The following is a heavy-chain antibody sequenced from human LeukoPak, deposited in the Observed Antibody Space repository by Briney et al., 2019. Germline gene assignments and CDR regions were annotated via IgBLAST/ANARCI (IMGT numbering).Heavy chain of an antibody. CDR2: ISYDGSNK. Sequence: GGSLRLSCAASGFTFSSYGMHWVRQAPGKGLEWVAVISYDGSNKYYADSVKGRFTISRDNSKNTLYLQMNSLRAEDTAVYYCASPDPDYYDSSGYSLYYYMDVWGKGTTVTVSS. V-gene: IGHV3-30*03. D-gene: IGHD3-22*01. J-gene: IGHJ6*03. CDR1: GFTFSSYG. CDR3: ASPDPDYYDSSGYSLYYYMDV.